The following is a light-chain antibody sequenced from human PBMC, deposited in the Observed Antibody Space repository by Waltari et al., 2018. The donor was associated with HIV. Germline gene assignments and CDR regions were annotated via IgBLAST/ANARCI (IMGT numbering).Light chain of an antibody. CDR3: SSFTKDFTVI. Sequence: SVVTQPASVSGFPGQSVTLSCTGPDSEFGYGNFVSCYPQHPRKAPKVILFVVDSRSAGVDDRFSGSKSGNTASLTISGLRTEDEANYYCSSFTKDFTVIFGGATKVTIL. CDR1: DSEFGYGNF. J-gene: IGLJ2*01. CDR2: VVD. V-gene: IGLV2-14*03.